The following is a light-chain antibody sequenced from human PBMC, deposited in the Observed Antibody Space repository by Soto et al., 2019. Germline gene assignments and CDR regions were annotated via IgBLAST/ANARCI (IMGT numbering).Light chain of an antibody. V-gene: IGKV3-20*01. CDR1: QSVSSRN. CDR3: LREGDLPPAYT. CDR2: GAS. J-gene: IGKJ2*01. Sequence: EIVLTQSPGTVSLSPGERAPLSCRASQSVSSRNLAWYRQKPGQAPSLLIFGASNRATGIPDRFSGSGSGTDFTLTIRRLEPEDCAVYFCLREGDLPPAYTFGQGTKLEI.